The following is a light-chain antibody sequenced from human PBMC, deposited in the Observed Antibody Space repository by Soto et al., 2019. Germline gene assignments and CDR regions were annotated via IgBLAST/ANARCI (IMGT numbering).Light chain of an antibody. V-gene: IGKV2-28*01. CDR1: QSLLHSNGYNY. CDR3: MQGLQTPRT. CDR2: LVS. Sequence: DIVLTQYPLSLPLTPGQRPSIASSSSQSLLHSNGYNYLDWYLQKPGQSPQLLIYLVSRRDSGVPDRVSGVGSGTDVTLKISRVEAEEGGVYDCMQGLQTPRTFCQGTKVDIK. J-gene: IGKJ1*01.